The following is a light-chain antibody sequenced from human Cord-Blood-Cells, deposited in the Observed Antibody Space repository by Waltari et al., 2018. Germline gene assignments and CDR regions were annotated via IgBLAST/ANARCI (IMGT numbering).Light chain of an antibody. CDR1: QSISSW. Sequence: DIQMTQPPSTPPASVGARVTIPCRASQSISSWLAWYQQKLGKAPKLLIYEASSLESGVPSRFSGSGSGTEFTLTISSLQPDDFATYYCQQYNSYSYTFGQGTKLEIK. J-gene: IGKJ2*01. CDR3: QQYNSYSYT. CDR2: EAS. V-gene: IGKV1-5*03.